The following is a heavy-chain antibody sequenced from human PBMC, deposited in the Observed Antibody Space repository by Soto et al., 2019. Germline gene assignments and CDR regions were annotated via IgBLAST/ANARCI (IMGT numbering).Heavy chain of an antibody. CDR1: PASISSGNYY. CDR3: ARARGGIGVHYYGMDS. V-gene: IGHV4-30-4*01. D-gene: IGHD3-16*02. Sequence: SQTLSLTCTVSPASISSGNYYWTWVRQPPGKDLEWIGYIYYSGATYYNPSLKSRLNISIDTSTDQFFLSLTYVTVADSAVYHRARARGGIGVHYYGMDSWGQGTTVIVSS. J-gene: IGHJ6*02. CDR2: IYYSGAT.